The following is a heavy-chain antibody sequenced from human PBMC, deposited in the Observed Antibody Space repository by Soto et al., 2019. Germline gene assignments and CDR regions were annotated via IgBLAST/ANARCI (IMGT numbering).Heavy chain of an antibody. V-gene: IGHV4-31*03. CDR2: IYYSGST. CDR1: GGSISSGGYY. CDR3: ACCYGSGSYPRHYYFDY. D-gene: IGHD3-10*01. J-gene: IGHJ4*02. Sequence: QVQLQESGPGLVKPSQTLSLTCTVSGGSISSGGYYWSWIRQHPGKGLEWIGYIYYSGSTYYNPSLKSRVTISVDTSKNQFSLKLSSVTAADTAVYYCACCYGSGSYPRHYYFDYWGQGTLVTVSS.